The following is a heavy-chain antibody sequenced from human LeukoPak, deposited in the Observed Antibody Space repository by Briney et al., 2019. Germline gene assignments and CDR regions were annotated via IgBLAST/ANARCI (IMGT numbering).Heavy chain of an antibody. V-gene: IGHV3-66*02. Sequence: GGSLRLSCAASGFTVSSNYMSWVRQAPGKGLEWVSVIYSGGSTYYADSVKGRFTISRGNSKKPLYLQINSLRAEDTPLYYGAASWRLRELKDWGQGTLVTVSS. J-gene: IGHJ4*02. CDR1: GFTVSSNY. D-gene: IGHD3-16*01. CDR2: IYSGGST. CDR3: AASWRLRELKD.